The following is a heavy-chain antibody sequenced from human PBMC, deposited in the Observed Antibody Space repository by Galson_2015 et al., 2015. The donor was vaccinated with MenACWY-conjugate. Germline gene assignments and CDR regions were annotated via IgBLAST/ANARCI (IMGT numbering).Heavy chain of an antibody. V-gene: IGHV4-39*01. CDR2: INYSGKT. Sequence: ETLSLTCTVSGDSISSDAYYWGWLRQPPGKGLEWIASINYSGKTFYYPSLKSRVTISVDTSKSQFSLTLSSVTAADTAVYFCARRTPNLNWFDPWGQGTTVTVSS. D-gene: IGHD1-14*01. CDR3: ARRTPNLNWFDP. J-gene: IGHJ5*01. CDR1: GDSISSDAYY.